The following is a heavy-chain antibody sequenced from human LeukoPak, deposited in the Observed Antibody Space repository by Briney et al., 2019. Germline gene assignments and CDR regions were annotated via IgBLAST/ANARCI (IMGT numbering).Heavy chain of an antibody. CDR1: GGSINSYY. V-gene: IGHV4-59*12. CDR3: ARGFRGSSWKYYYYMDV. D-gene: IGHD6-13*01. Sequence: SETLSLTCTVSGGSINSYYWSWIRQPPGKGLEWIGYIYNSGSTNYNPPLKSRVTISVDTSKNQFSLKLSSVTAADTAVYYCARGFRGSSWKYYYYMDVWNKGTTVTVSS. J-gene: IGHJ6*03. CDR2: IYNSGST.